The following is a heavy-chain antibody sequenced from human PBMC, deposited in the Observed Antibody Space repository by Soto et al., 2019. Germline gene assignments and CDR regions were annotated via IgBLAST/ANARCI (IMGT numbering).Heavy chain of an antibody. Sequence: ASVKVSCKAPGYTFTSYGISWVRQAPGQGLEWMGWISAYNGNTNYAQKLQGRVTMTTDTSTSTAYMELSRLRSDDTAVYYCASRGASGYGYDAFDIWGQGTMVTVSS. CDR2: ISAYNGNT. CDR3: ASRGASGYGYDAFDI. V-gene: IGHV1-18*01. CDR1: GYTFTSYG. J-gene: IGHJ3*02. D-gene: IGHD5-12*01.